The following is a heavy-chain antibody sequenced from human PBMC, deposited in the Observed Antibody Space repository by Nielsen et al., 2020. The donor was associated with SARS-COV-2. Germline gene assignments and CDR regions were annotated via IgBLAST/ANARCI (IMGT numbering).Heavy chain of an antibody. D-gene: IGHD6-13*01. J-gene: IGHJ6*02. CDR2: ISGSGGST. CDR1: GFTFNSYA. CDR3: AREVAAAGDYGMDV. Sequence: GESLKISCAASGFTFNSYAMSWVRQAPGKGLEWVSAISGSGGSTYYADSVKGRFTISRDNSKNTLYLQMNSLRAEDTAVYYCAREVAAAGDYGMDVWGQGTTVTVSS. V-gene: IGHV3-23*01.